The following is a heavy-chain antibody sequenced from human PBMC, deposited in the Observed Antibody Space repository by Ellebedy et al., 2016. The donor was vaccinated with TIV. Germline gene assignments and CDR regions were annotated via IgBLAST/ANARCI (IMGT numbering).Heavy chain of an antibody. CDR2: IYWDDDK. CDR3: AHSMITFGGLIVRVFDY. Sequence: SGPTLVKPTQTLTLTCTFSGFSLSTSEVGVGWIRQPPGKALEWLALIYWDDDKRYSPSLKSRLTITKDTSKNQVVLTMTNMDPVDTATYYCAHSMITFGGLIVRVFDYWGPGTLVTVSS. J-gene: IGHJ4*02. D-gene: IGHD3-16*02. V-gene: IGHV2-5*02. CDR1: GFSLSTSEVG.